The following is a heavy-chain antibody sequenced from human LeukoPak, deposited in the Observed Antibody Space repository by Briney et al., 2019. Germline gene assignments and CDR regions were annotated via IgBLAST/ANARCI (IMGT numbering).Heavy chain of an antibody. V-gene: IGHV4-30-2*01. CDR2: IYHSGST. CDR3: ARVTYSNSSISVDAFDI. CDR1: GGSISSGGYY. D-gene: IGHD6-6*01. J-gene: IGHJ3*02. Sequence: SQTLSLTCTVSGGSISSGGYYWSWIRQPPGKGLEWIGYIYHSGSTYYNPSLKSRVTISVDRSKNQFSLKLSSVTAADTAVYYCARVTYSNSSISVDAFDIWGQGTLVTVSS.